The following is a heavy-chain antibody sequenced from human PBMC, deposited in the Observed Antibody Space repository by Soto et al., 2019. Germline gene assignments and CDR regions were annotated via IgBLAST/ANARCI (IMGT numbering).Heavy chain of an antibody. D-gene: IGHD3-3*01. V-gene: IGHV4-34*01. CDR1: GGSFSGYY. Sequence: QVQLQQWGAGLLKPSETLSLTCAVYGGSFSGYYWSWIRQPPGKGLEWIGEINHSGSTNYNPSLKSRVTISVDTSKTQFSLKLSSVTAADTAVYYCARGPRYDFWSGYYPRNWFDPWGQGTLVTVSS. CDR2: INHSGST. J-gene: IGHJ5*02. CDR3: ARGPRYDFWSGYYPRNWFDP.